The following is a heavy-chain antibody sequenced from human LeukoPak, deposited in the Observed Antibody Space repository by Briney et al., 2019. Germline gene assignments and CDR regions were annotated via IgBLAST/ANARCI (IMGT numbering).Heavy chain of an antibody. CDR1: GYTFTSYG. Sequence: GASVKVSCKASGYTFTSYGISWVRQAPGQGLEWMGWISAYNGNTNYAQKLQGRVTMTTDTSTSTAYMELRSLRSEDTAVYYCASRRYYYGSGTFDYWGQGTLVTVSS. J-gene: IGHJ4*02. CDR2: ISAYNGNT. V-gene: IGHV1-18*01. CDR3: ASRRYYYGSGTFDY. D-gene: IGHD3-10*01.